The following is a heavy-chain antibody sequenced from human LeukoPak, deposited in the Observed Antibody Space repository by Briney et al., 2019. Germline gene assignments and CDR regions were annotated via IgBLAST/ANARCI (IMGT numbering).Heavy chain of an antibody. V-gene: IGHV4-39*01. CDR1: GGSISSSSYY. CDR2: IYYSGST. J-gene: IGHJ4*02. CDR3: ARYPKLDYGSGSYTDY. D-gene: IGHD3-10*01. Sequence: PSETLSLTCTVSGGSISSSSYYWGWIRQPPGKGLEWIGSIYYSGSTYYNPSLKSRVTISVDTSKNQFSLKLSSVTAADTAVYYCARYPKLDYGSGSYTDYWGQGTLVTVSS.